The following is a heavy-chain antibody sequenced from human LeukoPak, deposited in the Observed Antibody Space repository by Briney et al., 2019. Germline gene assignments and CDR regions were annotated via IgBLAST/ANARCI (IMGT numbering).Heavy chain of an antibody. CDR3: ARNFGPIHYYYGMDV. CDR2: TSAYNGNT. CDR1: GGTFSSYA. D-gene: IGHD1-7*01. V-gene: IGHV1-18*01. Sequence: ASVKVSCKASGGTFSSYAISWVRQAPGQGLEWMGWTSAYNGNTNYAQKLQGRVTMTTDTSTSTAYMELRSLRSDDTAVYYCARNFGPIHYYYGMDVWGQGTTVTVSS. J-gene: IGHJ6*02.